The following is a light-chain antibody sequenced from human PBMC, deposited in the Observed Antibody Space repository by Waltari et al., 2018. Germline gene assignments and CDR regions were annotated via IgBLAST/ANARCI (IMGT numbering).Light chain of an antibody. CDR1: QSVGTS. CDR3: QHYVRLPAT. V-gene: IGKV3-20*01. J-gene: IGKJ1*01. Sequence: EVVLTQSPGTLSLSPGERATLACRASQSVGTSLAWYQQKPWQAPRLLIYGASRRATGIPDRFSCSGSGTDFSLTISRLEPEDFAVYYCQHYVRLPATFGQGTKVEI. CDR2: GAS.